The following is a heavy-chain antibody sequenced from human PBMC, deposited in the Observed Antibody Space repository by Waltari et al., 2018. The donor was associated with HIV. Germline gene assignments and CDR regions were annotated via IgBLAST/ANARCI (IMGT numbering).Heavy chain of an antibody. CDR3: ARDKGLWFGELLGDY. CDR1: GYTFTRYG. CDR2: ISAYNGNT. J-gene: IGHJ4*02. Sequence: QVQLVQSGAEVKKPGASVKVSCKASGYTFTRYGISWVRQAEGQGLEWMGWISAYNGNTNYAQKRQGRVTMTTDTSTSTAYMELRSLRSDDTAVYYCARDKGLWFGELLGDYWGQGTLVTVSS. V-gene: IGHV1-18*01. D-gene: IGHD3-10*01.